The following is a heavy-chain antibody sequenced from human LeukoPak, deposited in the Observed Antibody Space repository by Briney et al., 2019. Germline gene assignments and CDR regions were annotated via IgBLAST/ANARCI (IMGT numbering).Heavy chain of an antibody. CDR3: ARVDMPPYYDFWSGYHFDY. CDR1: GYTFTSYD. D-gene: IGHD3-3*01. CDR2: MNPNSGNT. V-gene: IGHV1-8*01. J-gene: IGHJ4*02. Sequence: ASVKVSCKASGYTFTSYDINWVRQATGQGLEWMGWMNPNSGNTGYAQKFQGRVTMTRNTSISTAYMELSSLRSDDTAAYYCARVDMPPYYDFWSGYHFDYWGQGTLVTVSS.